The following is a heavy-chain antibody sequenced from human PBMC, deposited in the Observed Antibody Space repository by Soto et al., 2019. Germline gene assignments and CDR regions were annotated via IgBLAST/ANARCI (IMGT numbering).Heavy chain of an antibody. J-gene: IGHJ6*02. V-gene: IGHV1-69*01. CDR1: GGTFSSYA. Sequence: QVQLVQSGAEVKKPGSSVKVSCKASGGTFSSYAISWVRQAPGQGLEWMGGIIPIFGTANYAQKFQGRVTISADETTSTAYMELSSLRSEDTAVYYCAIGGDFWSGYYNGEIYYYYYYGMDVWGQGTTVTVSS. CDR3: AIGGDFWSGYYNGEIYYYYYYGMDV. CDR2: IIPIFGTA. D-gene: IGHD3-3*01.